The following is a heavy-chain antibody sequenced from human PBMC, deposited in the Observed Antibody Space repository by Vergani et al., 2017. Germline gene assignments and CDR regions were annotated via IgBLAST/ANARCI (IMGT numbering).Heavy chain of an antibody. CDR1: GFTFSSYS. CDR3: ARDLFYYDSSGYYSGFCDY. Sequence: EVQLVESGGGLVKPGGSLRLSCAASGFTFSSYSMNWVRQAPGKGLEWVSSISSSSSYLYYADSVKGRFTISRDNAKNSLYLQMNSLRAEDTAVYYCARDLFYYDSSGYYSGFCDYWGQGTLVTVSS. CDR2: ISSSSSYL. V-gene: IGHV3-21*01. D-gene: IGHD3-22*01. J-gene: IGHJ4*02.